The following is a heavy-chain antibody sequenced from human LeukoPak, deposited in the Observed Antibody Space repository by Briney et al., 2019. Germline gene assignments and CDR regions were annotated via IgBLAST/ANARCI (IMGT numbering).Heavy chain of an antibody. J-gene: IGHJ4*02. V-gene: IGHV3-21*01. CDR3: ARGGVSIAVTGTGGFDY. CDR1: GFTFSSDS. Sequence: GGSLRLSCAATGFTFSSDSMNWVRQAPGKGLEWVSPISSSSNYIFYADSVKGRFTISRDNAKNSLYLQMNSLRVEDTAVYYCARGGVSIAVTGTGGFDYWGQGTLVTVSS. D-gene: IGHD6-19*01. CDR2: ISSSSNYI.